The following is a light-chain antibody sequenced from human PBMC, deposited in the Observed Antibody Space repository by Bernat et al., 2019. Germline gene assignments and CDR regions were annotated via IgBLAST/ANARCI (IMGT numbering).Light chain of an antibody. CDR3: QQYNNWPPRT. Sequence: EIVMTQSPATLSVSPGERATLSCRASQSVSSNLAWYQQKPGQAPRLLIYGASTRATGIPASFSGSGSGTEFTLTISSLQFEDFAVYYCQQYNNWPPRTFGRGTKVEIK. CDR2: GAS. J-gene: IGKJ1*01. CDR1: QSVSSN. V-gene: IGKV3-15*01.